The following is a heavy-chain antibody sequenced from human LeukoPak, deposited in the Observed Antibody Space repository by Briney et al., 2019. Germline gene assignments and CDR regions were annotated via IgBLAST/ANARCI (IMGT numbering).Heavy chain of an antibody. V-gene: IGHV4-34*01. CDR1: GGSFSGYY. Sequence: PSETLSLTCAVYGGSFSGYYWSWIRQPPGKGLEWIGEINHSGSTNYNPPLNSRVTISVDTSKNQFSLKLSSVTAADTAVYYCASITMVRGVISRYYYYYMDVWGKGTTVTVSS. J-gene: IGHJ6*03. CDR2: INHSGST. D-gene: IGHD3-10*01. CDR3: ASITMVRGVISRYYYYYMDV.